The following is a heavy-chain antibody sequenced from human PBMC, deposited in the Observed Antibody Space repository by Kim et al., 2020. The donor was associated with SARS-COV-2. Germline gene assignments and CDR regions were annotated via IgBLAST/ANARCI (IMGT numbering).Heavy chain of an antibody. J-gene: IGHJ4*02. CDR1: GFTFSSYE. CDR3: ARGPKYSPFDY. Sequence: GGSLRLSCAASGFTFSSYEMNWVRQAPGKGLEWISYILGSGTTTYYADSVRGRFTISRDNDKNSLYLQMNSLRAEDTAVYYFARGPKYSPFDYWGQGTVV. V-gene: IGHV3-48*03. D-gene: IGHD5-18*01. CDR2: ILGSGTTT.